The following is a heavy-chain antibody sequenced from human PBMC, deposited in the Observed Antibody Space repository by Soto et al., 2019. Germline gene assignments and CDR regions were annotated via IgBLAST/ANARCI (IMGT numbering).Heavy chain of an antibody. V-gene: IGHV4-39*01. D-gene: IGHD2-15*01. CDR2: VYYGGRS. Sequence: SNTQSLACTSSNPSVRGTTDRWVACGQPLGNGLEWVATVYYGGRSYYNPSLNRRVTISVDTSKNQFSLKMTSVTAADTAVYYCAGLNGYCIRGSCHGHYAMDVWGQGTTVT. J-gene: IGHJ6*02. CDR1: NPSVRGTTDR. CDR3: AGLNGYCIRGSCHGHYAMDV.